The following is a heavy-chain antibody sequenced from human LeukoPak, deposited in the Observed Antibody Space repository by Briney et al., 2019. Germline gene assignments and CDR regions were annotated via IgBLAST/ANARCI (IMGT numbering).Heavy chain of an antibody. D-gene: IGHD3-22*01. V-gene: IGHV3-23*01. J-gene: IGHJ3*02. CDR3: AKVPSFYDSSGLVSAFDI. CDR2: VSGSGGST. CDR1: GFTFSGDA. Sequence: GGSLRLSCAASGFTFSGDAMTWVRQASGKGLEWVSTVSGSGGSTYHADSVKGRFTISRDNSKNTLYLQMNSLRVGDTAVYYCAKVPSFYDSSGLVSAFDIWGQGTMVTVSP.